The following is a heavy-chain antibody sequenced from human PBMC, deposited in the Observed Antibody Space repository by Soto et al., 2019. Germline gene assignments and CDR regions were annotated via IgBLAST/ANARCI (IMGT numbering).Heavy chain of an antibody. CDR2: ISGSGGST. J-gene: IGHJ4*02. CDR1: GFTFITYA. CDR3: ARGGGATHY. D-gene: IGHD1-26*01. V-gene: IGHV3-23*01. Sequence: EVQLLESGGGLVQPGGSLRLSCAASGFTFITYAMSWVRRAPGKGLEWISAISGSGGSTFYADSVKGLFTISRDNYKNTLYLQMNSLRDEDTAVYFCARGGGATHYWGQGTLVPVSS.